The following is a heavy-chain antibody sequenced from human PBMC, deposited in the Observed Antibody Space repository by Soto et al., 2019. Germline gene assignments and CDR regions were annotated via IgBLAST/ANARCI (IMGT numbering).Heavy chain of an antibody. V-gene: IGHV4-59*08. CDR3: ARYNYGSGSTYFDY. CDR1: GGSISSYY. J-gene: IGHJ4*02. Sequence: SETLSLTCTVSGGSISSYYWSWIRQPPGKGLEWIGYIYYSGSTNYNPSLKSRVTISVDTSKNQFSLKLNSMTAADTAVYYCARYNYGSGSTYFDYRAQRTLVTVSS. D-gene: IGHD3-16*01. CDR2: IYYSGST.